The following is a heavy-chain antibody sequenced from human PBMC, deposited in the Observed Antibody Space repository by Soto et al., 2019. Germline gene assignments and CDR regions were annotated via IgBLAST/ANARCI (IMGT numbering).Heavy chain of an antibody. CDR1: GGSISSGGYY. CDR2: IYYSGST. Sequence: ASETLSLTCTVSGGSISSGGYYWSWIRQHPGKGLEWIGYIYYSGSTYYNPSLKSRVTISVDTSKNQFSLKLSSVTAADTAVYYCARAPYGGNGGGFDYWGQGTLVTVSS. CDR3: ARAPYGGNGGGFDY. J-gene: IGHJ4*02. V-gene: IGHV4-31*03. D-gene: IGHD4-17*01.